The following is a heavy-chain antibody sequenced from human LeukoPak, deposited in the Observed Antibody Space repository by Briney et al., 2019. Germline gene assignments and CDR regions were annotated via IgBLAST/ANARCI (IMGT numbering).Heavy chain of an antibody. CDR1: GYTFTTYG. J-gene: IGHJ6*03. CDR3: ARESWYSSSAYDYYYYYMDV. V-gene: IGHV1-69*06. D-gene: IGHD6-13*01. CDR2: IIPIFGTA. Sequence: SVKVSCKASGYTFTTYGLSWVRQAPGQGLEWMGGIIPIFGTANYAQKFQGRVTITADKSTSTAYMELSSLRSEDTAVYYCARESWYSSSAYDYYYYYMDVWGKGTTVTVSS.